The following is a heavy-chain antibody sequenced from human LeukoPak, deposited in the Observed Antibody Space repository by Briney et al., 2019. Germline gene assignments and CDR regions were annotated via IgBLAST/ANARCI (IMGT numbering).Heavy chain of an antibody. V-gene: IGHV4-34*01. Sequence: SETLSLTCAVYGGSFSGDFWSWIRQSPGKGLEWIGEINHGGSTTYNPSLQSRVTMSVDTSKNQFSLKLSSVTAADTAFYYCAREDQFYYDSTGYCDYWGQGTLVTVSS. CDR2: INHGGST. D-gene: IGHD3-22*01. CDR3: AREDQFYYDSTGYCDY. J-gene: IGHJ4*02. CDR1: GGSFSGDF.